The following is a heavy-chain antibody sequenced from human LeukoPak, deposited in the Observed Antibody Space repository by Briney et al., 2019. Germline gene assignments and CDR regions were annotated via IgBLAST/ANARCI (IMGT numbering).Heavy chain of an antibody. J-gene: IGHJ4*02. CDR3: ARDSDYYGSGSYPDY. D-gene: IGHD3-10*01. V-gene: IGHV3-11*04. CDR2: IDSNGGSV. CDR1: GFTVSSNY. Sequence: GGSLRLSCAASGFTVSSNYMSWVRQAPGKGLEWVSTIDSNGGSVDYADSVRGRFTISRDNAKNSLYLQMNSLRAEDTAVYYCARDSDYYGSGSYPDYWGQGTLVTVSS.